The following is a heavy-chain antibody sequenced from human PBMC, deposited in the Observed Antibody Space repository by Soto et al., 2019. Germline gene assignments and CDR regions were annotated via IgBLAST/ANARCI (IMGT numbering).Heavy chain of an antibody. Sequence: GGSLRLSCAASGFTFSSYSMNWVRQAPGKGLEWVSYISSSSTIYYADSVKGRFTISRDNAKNSLYLQMNSLRDEDTAVYYCARDAVKGASIVGADAFDIWGQGTMVTVSS. CDR1: GFTFSSYS. D-gene: IGHD1-26*01. J-gene: IGHJ3*02. CDR2: ISSSSTI. V-gene: IGHV3-48*02. CDR3: ARDAVKGASIVGADAFDI.